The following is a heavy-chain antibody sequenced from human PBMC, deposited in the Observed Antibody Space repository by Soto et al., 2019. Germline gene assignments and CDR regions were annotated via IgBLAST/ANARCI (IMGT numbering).Heavy chain of an antibody. CDR2: IYYSGST. Sequence: SETLSLTCTVSGGSISSSSYYWGWIRQPPGKGLEWIGSIYYSGSTYYNPSLKSRVTISVDTSKNQFSLKLSSVTAADTAVYYCAVPGWVGYDYGDYFDYWGQGTLVTVSS. D-gene: IGHD4-17*01. V-gene: IGHV4-39*01. J-gene: IGHJ4*02. CDR3: AVPGWVGYDYGDYFDY. CDR1: GGSISSSSYY.